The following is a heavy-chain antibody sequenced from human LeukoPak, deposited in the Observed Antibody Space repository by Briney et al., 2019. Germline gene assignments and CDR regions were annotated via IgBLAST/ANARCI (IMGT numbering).Heavy chain of an antibody. CDR3: ARLSSGSDY. CDR1: GGSISSSSYY. Sequence: SETLSLTCTVSGGSISSSSYYWGWIRQPPGKGLEWIGSIYYSGSTYYNPSLKSRVTISVDTSKNQSSLKLSSVAAADTAVYYCARLSSGSDYWGQGTLVTVSS. CDR2: IYYSGST. D-gene: IGHD6-19*01. V-gene: IGHV4-39*01. J-gene: IGHJ4*02.